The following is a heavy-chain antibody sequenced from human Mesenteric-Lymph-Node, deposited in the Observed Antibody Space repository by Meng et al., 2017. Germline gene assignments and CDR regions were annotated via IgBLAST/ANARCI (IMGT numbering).Heavy chain of an antibody. D-gene: IGHD3-22*01. V-gene: IGHV4-39*01. CDR2: IGYSGTI. J-gene: IGHJ4*02. Sequence: QESGPGLVKPSETLSLTCTVSGGSTTSTSYYWDWIRQSPAKGLEWIGTIGYSGTIVYNPSLSSRVTMTLDTSKNQFSLKLSSVTAPDTAVYYCARRVHDGSGHHYFDYWGQGTLVTVSS. CDR1: GGSTTSTSYY. CDR3: ARRVHDGSGHHYFDY.